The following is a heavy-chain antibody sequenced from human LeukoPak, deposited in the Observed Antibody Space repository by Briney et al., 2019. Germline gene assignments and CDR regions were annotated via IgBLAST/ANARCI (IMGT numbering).Heavy chain of an antibody. CDR2: IYYNSKWYF. CDR1: GDSVSINSAA. CDR3: AGASSARPLEY. D-gene: IGHD6-6*01. Sequence: SQTLSLTCAIYGDSVSINSAAWYWIRQSPSRGLEWLGRIYYNSKWYFDYAVSVKSPITINPDTSKLQFYLNLNSVTPEDTAVYYCAGASSARPLEYWGQGTLVTVSS. J-gene: IGHJ4*02. V-gene: IGHV6-1*01.